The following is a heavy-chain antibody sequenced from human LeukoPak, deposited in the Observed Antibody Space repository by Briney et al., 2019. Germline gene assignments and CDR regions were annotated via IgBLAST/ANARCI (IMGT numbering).Heavy chain of an antibody. Sequence: ASVKVSCKASGYSFTDYSIHWVRQAPGQGLEWMGWINPKSGGTKYAQKFQGRVSMTRDTSISTGYMELSRLRSDDTAVYSCARDVGHDNNGYRGCFDPWGQGTLVTVSS. V-gene: IGHV1-2*02. CDR1: GYSFTDYS. D-gene: IGHD3-16*02. CDR3: ARDVGHDNNGYRGCFDP. CDR2: INPKSGGT. J-gene: IGHJ5*02.